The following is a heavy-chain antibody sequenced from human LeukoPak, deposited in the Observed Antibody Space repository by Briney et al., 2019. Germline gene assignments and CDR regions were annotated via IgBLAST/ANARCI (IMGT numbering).Heavy chain of an antibody. CDR3: ARSGDCSGGSCYGWFDP. CDR2: INPNSGGT. V-gene: IGHV1-2*02. D-gene: IGHD2-15*01. J-gene: IGHJ5*02. Sequence: ASVKVSCKASGYTFTGYYMHWVRQAPGQGLEWMGWINPNSGGTNYAQKFQGRVTMTRDTSISTAYMELSRLRSDDTAVYYCARSGDCSGGSCYGWFDPWGQGTLSPSPQ. CDR1: GYTFTGYY.